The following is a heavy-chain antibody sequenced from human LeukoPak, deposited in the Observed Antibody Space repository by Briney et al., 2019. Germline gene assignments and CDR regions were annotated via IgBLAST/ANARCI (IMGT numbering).Heavy chain of an antibody. CDR1: GYTFTGYY. Sequence: ASVKVSCRASGYTFTGYYMHWVRQAPGQGLEWMGWINPNSGGTNYAQKFQGRVTMTTDTSTSTAYMELRSLRSDDTAVYYCARDPYGDLGFDYWGQGTLVTVSS. CDR3: ARDPYGDLGFDY. CDR2: INPNSGGT. V-gene: IGHV1-2*02. J-gene: IGHJ4*02. D-gene: IGHD4-17*01.